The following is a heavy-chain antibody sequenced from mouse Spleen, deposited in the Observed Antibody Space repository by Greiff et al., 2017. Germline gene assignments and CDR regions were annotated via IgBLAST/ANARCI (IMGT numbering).Heavy chain of an antibody. Sequence: VQLQESGAELVKPGASVKLSCKASGYTFTSYWMQWVKQRPGQGLEWIGEIDPSDSYTNYNQKFKGKATLTVDTSSSTAYMQLSSLTSEDSAVYYCARTRTGSTGWFAYWGQGTLVTVSA. CDR2: IDPSDSYT. CDR1: GYTFTSYW. V-gene: IGHV1-50*01. J-gene: IGHJ3*01. D-gene: IGHD1-1*02. CDR3: ARTRTGSTGWFAY.